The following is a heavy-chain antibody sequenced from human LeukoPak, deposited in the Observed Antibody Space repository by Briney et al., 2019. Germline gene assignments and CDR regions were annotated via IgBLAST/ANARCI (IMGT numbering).Heavy chain of an antibody. CDR2: ISSSGNTI. CDR3: VRVKYYYDSSGYYEYYFDY. D-gene: IGHD3-22*01. J-gene: IGHJ4*02. V-gene: IGHV3-11*01. Sequence: PGGSLRLSCAASGFTFSDYYMSWIRQAPGKGLEWVSYISSSGNTIYYADSVKGRFTISRDNAKNSLYLQMNSLRAEDTAVYFCVRVKYYYDSSGYYEYYFDYWGQGTLVTVSS. CDR1: GFTFSDYY.